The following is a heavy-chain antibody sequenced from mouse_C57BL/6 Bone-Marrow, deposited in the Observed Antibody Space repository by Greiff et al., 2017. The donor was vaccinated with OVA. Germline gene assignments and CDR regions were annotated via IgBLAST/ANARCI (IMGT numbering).Heavy chain of an antibody. D-gene: IGHD1-1*01. V-gene: IGHV1-81*01. Sequence: VQLVESGAELARPGASVKLSCKASGYTFTSYGISWVKQRTGQGLEWIGEIYPRSGNTYYNEKFKGKATLTADKSSSTAYMELRSLTSEDSAVYFCPRFLTVVGAMDYWGQGTSVTVSS. CDR2: IYPRSGNT. CDR1: GYTFTSYG. CDR3: PRFLTVVGAMDY. J-gene: IGHJ4*01.